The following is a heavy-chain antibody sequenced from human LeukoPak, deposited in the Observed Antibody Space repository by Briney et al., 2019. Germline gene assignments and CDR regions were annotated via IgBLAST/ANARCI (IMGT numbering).Heavy chain of an antibody. Sequence: GGSLRLSCAASGFTFSSYSMNWVRQAPGKGLEWVSSITSSGRYIYYADSVQGRFSISRDNPENSLYLQMDSLTAEDTAVYYCTRKGSQWDFLVDYWGQGTRVAVSP. D-gene: IGHD2/OR15-2a*01. CDR2: ITSSGRYI. V-gene: IGHV3-21*01. CDR3: TRKGSQWDFLVDY. J-gene: IGHJ4*02. CDR1: GFTFSSYS.